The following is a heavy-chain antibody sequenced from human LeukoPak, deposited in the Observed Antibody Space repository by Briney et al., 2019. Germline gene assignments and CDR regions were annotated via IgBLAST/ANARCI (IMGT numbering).Heavy chain of an antibody. V-gene: IGHV4-34*01. D-gene: IGHD6-13*01. CDR1: GGSFSGYY. J-gene: IGHJ4*02. CDR2: INHSGST. CDR3: ARVVGSAPQQPFDY. Sequence: SETLSLTCAVYGGSFSGYYWSWIRQPPGKGLEWIGEINHSGSTNYNPSLKSRVTISVDTSKNQFSLKLSSVTAADTAVYYCARVVGSAPQQPFDYWGQGTLVTVSS.